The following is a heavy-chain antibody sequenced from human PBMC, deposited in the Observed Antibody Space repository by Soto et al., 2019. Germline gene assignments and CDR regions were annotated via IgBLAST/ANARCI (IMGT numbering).Heavy chain of an antibody. J-gene: IGHJ4*02. CDR2: IIPIFGTA. CDR1: GCTFSSYA. Sequence: SSVKVSCKASGCTFSSYAISWVRQAPGQGLEWMGGIIPIFGTANYAQKFQGRVTITADESTSTAYMELSSLRSEDTAVYYCARDGRSYSSGWYVYYWGQGTLVTVSS. D-gene: IGHD6-19*01. CDR3: ARDGRSYSSGWYVYY. V-gene: IGHV1-69*13.